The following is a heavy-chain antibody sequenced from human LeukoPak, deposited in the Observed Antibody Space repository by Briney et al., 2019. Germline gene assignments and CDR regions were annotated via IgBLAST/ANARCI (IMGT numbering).Heavy chain of an antibody. Sequence: ASVKVSCKASGYTFTGYYMHWVRQATGQGLEWMGWMNPNSGNTGCAQKFQGRVTITRNTSISTAYMELSSLRSEDTAVYYCARGLGQGSTYWGQGTLVTVSS. CDR1: GYTFTGYY. V-gene: IGHV1-8*03. CDR3: ARGLGQGSTY. J-gene: IGHJ4*02. CDR2: MNPNSGNT.